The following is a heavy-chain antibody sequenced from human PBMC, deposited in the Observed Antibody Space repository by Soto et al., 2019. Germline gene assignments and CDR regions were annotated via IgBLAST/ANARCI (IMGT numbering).Heavy chain of an antibody. CDR2: IYYSGST. CDR3: ARLGGFFQALDS. Sequence: PSETLSLTCTDSGGSISSYYWSWIRQPPGKGLEWIGYIYYSGSTNYNPSLKSRVSMSVDTSKNQFSLKLTSVTAADTAVYYCARLGGFFQALDSWGQGTLVTVSS. V-gene: IGHV4-59*08. CDR1: GGSISSYY. J-gene: IGHJ4*02. D-gene: IGHD2-15*01.